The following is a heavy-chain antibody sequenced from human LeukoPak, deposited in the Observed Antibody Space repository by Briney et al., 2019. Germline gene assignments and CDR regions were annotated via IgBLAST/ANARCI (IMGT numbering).Heavy chain of an antibody. CDR3: ARVAPPRCSGGSCYDY. CDR2: ISSNGGST. D-gene: IGHD2-15*01. CDR1: GFTFSSYA. J-gene: IGHJ4*02. Sequence: GGSLRLSCAASGFTFSSYAMHWVRQAPGKGLEYVSAISSNGGSTYYANSVKGRFTISRDNSKNTLYLQMGSLRAEDMAVYYCARVAPPRCSGGSCYDYWGQGTLVTVSS. V-gene: IGHV3-64*01.